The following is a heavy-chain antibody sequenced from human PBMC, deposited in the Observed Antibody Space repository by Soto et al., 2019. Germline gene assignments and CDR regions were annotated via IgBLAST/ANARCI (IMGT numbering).Heavy chain of an antibody. CDR3: ARDYDILTGFRYYGMDV. CDR2: IIPIFGTA. J-gene: IGHJ6*02. V-gene: IGHV1-69*01. Sequence: QVQLVQSGAEVKKPGSSVKVSCKASGGTFSSYAISWVRQAPGQGLEWMGGIIPIFGTANYAQKFQGRVTITADESTSTAYMKLSSLRSEDTAVYYCARDYDILTGFRYYGMDVWGQGTTVTVSS. D-gene: IGHD3-9*01. CDR1: GGTFSSYA.